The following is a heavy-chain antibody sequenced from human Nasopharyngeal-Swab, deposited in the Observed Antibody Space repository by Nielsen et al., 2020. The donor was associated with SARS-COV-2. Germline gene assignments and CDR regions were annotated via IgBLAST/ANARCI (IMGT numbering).Heavy chain of an antibody. J-gene: IGHJ6*02. CDR2: IKNSNIYI. CDR1: GFTFSSYS. D-gene: IGHD6-13*01. V-gene: IGHV3-21*01. CDR3: ARSRAIAGILGYYYVMDV. Sequence: GESLKISCAASGFTFSSYSMNWVRQAPGKGPEWLSCIKNSNIYIYYADSVKGRFTISRDNAKKSLCLQMNSLSAEDTAVYYCARSRAIAGILGYYYVMDVWGQGTTVTVSS.